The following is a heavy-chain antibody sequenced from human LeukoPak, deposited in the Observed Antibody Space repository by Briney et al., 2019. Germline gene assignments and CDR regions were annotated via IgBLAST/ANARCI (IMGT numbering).Heavy chain of an antibody. J-gene: IGHJ4*02. V-gene: IGHV3-21*01. CDR3: AKDLNGCSSTSCYSRLDY. CDR2: ISSSSSYI. CDR1: GFTFSSYS. Sequence: PGGSLRLSCAASGFTFSSYSMNWVRQAPGKGLEWVSSISSSSSYIYYADSVKGRFTISRDNSKNTLYLQMNSLRAEDTAVYYCAKDLNGCSSTSCYSRLDYWGQGTLVTVSS. D-gene: IGHD2-2*01.